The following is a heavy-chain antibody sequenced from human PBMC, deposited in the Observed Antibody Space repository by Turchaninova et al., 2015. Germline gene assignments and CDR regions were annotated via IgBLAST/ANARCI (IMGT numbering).Heavy chain of an antibody. V-gene: IGHV1-18*04. J-gene: IGHJ1*01. CDR2: MNTYNDNT. CDR3: XXEKYYDTSGXSDFXX. D-gene: IGHD3-22*01. Sequence: QILLVQSEAEVKKPGASVKVSCKASGYTFASYGISWVRQAPGQGLEWMGWMNTYNDNTNYAQKTQGRVTMTTDTSTSPAYMELRSLXXXYTAVYYXXXEKYYDTSGXSDFXXWGQGXLVTVSS. CDR1: GYTFASYG.